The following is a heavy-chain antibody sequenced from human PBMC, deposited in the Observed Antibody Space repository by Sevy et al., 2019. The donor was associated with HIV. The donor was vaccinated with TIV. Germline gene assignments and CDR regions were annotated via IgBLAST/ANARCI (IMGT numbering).Heavy chain of an antibody. CDR2: ISSSSSYI. J-gene: IGHJ4*02. D-gene: IGHD6-13*01. Sequence: GGSLRLSCAASGLTFSSYSMNWVRQAPGKGLEWVSSISSSSSYIYYADSVKGRFTISRDNAKNSLYLQMNSLRAEDTAVYYCARQWVPYSSSWYTGYYFDYWGQGTLVTVSS. CDR1: GLTFSSYS. CDR3: ARQWVPYSSSWYTGYYFDY. V-gene: IGHV3-21*01.